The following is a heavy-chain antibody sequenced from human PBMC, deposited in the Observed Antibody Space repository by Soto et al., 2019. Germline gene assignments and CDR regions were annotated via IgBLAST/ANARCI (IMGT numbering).Heavy chain of an antibody. CDR2: IFYSGST. J-gene: IGHJ1*01. D-gene: IGHD2-21*02. Sequence: SETLSLTCTVSGGSISSSSYYWGWIRQPPGKGLEWIGSIFYSGSTYYNPSLKSRVTISVDTSKNQFSLKLSSVTAADTAVYYCARDRVESGDPEYFQHWGQGTRVT. V-gene: IGHV4-39*02. CDR3: ARDRVESGDPEYFQH. CDR1: GGSISSSSYY.